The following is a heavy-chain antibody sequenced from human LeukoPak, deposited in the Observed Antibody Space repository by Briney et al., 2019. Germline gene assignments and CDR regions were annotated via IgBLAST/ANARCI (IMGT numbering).Heavy chain of an antibody. D-gene: IGHD1-26*01. CDR1: GGSISSDSYY. Sequence: SETLSLTCIVSGGSISSDSYYWNWIRQPPGKGLEWIGSIHYSGSTYYNPSLKSRVTMSVDTSKNQFSLKLSSVTAADTAVYYCAKSGSYYRSFDYWGQGTLVTASS. V-gene: IGHV4-39*01. J-gene: IGHJ4*02. CDR3: AKSGSYYRSFDY. CDR2: IHYSGST.